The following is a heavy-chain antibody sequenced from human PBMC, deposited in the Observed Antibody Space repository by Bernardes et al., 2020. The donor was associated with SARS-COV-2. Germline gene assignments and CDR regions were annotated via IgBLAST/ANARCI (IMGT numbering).Heavy chain of an antibody. CDR1: GFSLSTSGVG. D-gene: IGHD3-3*01. CDR3: ARLHKDRITIFGVVEYFDY. J-gene: IGHJ4*02. V-gene: IGHV2-5*01. Sequence: SGPTLVKPTQTLTLTCTFSGFSLSTSGVGVGWIRQPPGKALEWLALIYWNDDKRYSPSLKSRLTITKDTSKNQVVLTMTNMDPVDTATYYCARLHKDRITIFGVVEYFDYWGQGTLVTVSS. CDR2: IYWNDDK.